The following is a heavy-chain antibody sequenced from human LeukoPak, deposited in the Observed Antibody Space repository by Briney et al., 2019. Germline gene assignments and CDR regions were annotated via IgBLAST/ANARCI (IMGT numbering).Heavy chain of an antibody. Sequence: GRSLRLSCAASGFTFSNYGMHWVRQAPGKGLEWVAVISYDGSNTYYADSVKGRFTISRDNSKNMLYLQMNSLRAEDTAVYYCAKPCYYGSRSYMDYWGQGTLVTVSS. CDR1: GFTFSNYG. CDR2: ISYDGSNT. D-gene: IGHD3-10*01. J-gene: IGHJ4*02. CDR3: AKPCYYGSRSYMDY. V-gene: IGHV3-30*18.